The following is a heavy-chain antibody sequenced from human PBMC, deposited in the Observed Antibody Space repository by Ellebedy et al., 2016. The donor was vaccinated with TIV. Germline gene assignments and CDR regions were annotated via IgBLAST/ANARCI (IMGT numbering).Heavy chain of an antibody. Sequence: GESLKISCVASGFTFSAYGIHWVRQAPGKGLEWVSSITESGGNTYYADSVKGRFTISRDNSKDTLYLQVNSLRAEDTAVYYCARDPVGVGPAFDIWGQGTMVTVSS. D-gene: IGHD4-23*01. CDR2: ITESGGNT. V-gene: IGHV3-23*01. CDR3: ARDPVGVGPAFDI. J-gene: IGHJ3*02. CDR1: GFTFSAYG.